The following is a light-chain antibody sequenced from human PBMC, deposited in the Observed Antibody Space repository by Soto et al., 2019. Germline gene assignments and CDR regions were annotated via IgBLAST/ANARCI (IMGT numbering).Light chain of an antibody. J-gene: IGLJ3*02. CDR1: SSNIGSNT. CDR2: YNN. Sequence: QAVVTQPPSASGTPGQRVTISCSGSSSNIGSNTVNWYQQLPGTAPTLLIYYNNQRPSGVPDRFSGSKSGTSASLAISGLQSEDEAHYYCAAGDDSLYGWVFGGGTKVTVL. CDR3: AAGDDSLYGWV. V-gene: IGLV1-44*01.